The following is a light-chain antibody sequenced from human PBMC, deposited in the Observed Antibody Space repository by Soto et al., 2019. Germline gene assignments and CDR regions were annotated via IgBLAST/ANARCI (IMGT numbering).Light chain of an antibody. CDR2: ASS. CDR3: LQDYNYPLT. V-gene: IGKV1-6*01. CDR1: QGIRND. Sequence: AIQMTQSPSSLSASVGGRVTITCRASQGIRNDLGWYQQKPGKAPKLLIYASSSLQSGVPSRFSGSGSGTDFTLILSSLQTEDFATFYCLQDYNYPLTFGQGTKVEIK. J-gene: IGKJ1*01.